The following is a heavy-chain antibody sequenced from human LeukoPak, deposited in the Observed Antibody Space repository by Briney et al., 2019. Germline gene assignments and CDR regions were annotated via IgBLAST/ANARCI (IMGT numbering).Heavy chain of an antibody. CDR2: INPNSGGT. D-gene: IGHD3-10*01. J-gene: IGHJ4*02. CDR1: GYTFTGYY. Sequence: APVKVSCKASGYTFTGYYMRWVRQAPGQGLEWMGWINPNSGGTNYAQKFQGRVTMTRDTSISTAYMELSRLRSDDTAVYYCASRFTYYYGSGSYSEFDYWGQGTLVTVSS. V-gene: IGHV1-2*02. CDR3: ASRFTYYYGSGSYSEFDY.